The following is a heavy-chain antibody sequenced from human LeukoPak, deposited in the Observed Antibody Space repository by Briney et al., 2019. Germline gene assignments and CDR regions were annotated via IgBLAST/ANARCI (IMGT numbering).Heavy chain of an antibody. CDR3: ARDPGLYDFWSGYPRLFDY. V-gene: IGHV1-18*01. CDR2: ISAYNGNT. CDR1: GYTFTSYG. Sequence: GASVKVSCKASGYTFTSYGISWVRPAPGQGLEWMGWISAYNGNTNYAQELQGRVTMTTDTSTSTAYMELRSLRSDDTAVYYCARDPGLYDFWSGYPRLFDYWGQGTLVTVSS. J-gene: IGHJ4*02. D-gene: IGHD3-3*01.